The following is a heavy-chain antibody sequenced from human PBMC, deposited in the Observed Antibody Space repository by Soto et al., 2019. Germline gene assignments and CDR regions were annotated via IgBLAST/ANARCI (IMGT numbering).Heavy chain of an antibody. CDR1: GYTFTNYA. CDR2: INAGNGNT. V-gene: IGHV1-3*01. CDR3: ARVVSSLWFGELSIRAFDY. J-gene: IGHJ4*02. Sequence: GASVKVSCKASGYTFTNYAMHWVRQAPGQRLEWMGWINAGNGNTKYSQKFQGRVTITRDTSASTAYMELNSLRAEDTAVYYCARVVSSLWFGELSIRAFDYWGQGTLVTVSS. D-gene: IGHD3-10*01.